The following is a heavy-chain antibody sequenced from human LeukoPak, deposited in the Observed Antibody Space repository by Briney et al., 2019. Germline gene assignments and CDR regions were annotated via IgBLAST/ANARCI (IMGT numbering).Heavy chain of an antibody. Sequence: ASVKVSCKASGYSFINYGFSWVRQAPGQGLEWMGWISPYNGNTIYAQNFQGRITMTTDTSTSTAYVELGSLRSDDTAVYYCARDKAGSWGYCSGGSCYLGNWGQGTLVSVSS. D-gene: IGHD2-15*01. CDR1: GYSFINYG. CDR2: ISPYNGNT. J-gene: IGHJ1*01. V-gene: IGHV1-18*01. CDR3: ARDKAGSWGYCSGGSCYLGN.